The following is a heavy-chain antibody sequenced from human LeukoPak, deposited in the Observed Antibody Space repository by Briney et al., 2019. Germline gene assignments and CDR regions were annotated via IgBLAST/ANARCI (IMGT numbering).Heavy chain of an antibody. CDR1: GFTFSTYA. D-gene: IGHD3/OR15-3a*01. CDR2: IKSKGDGETI. V-gene: IGHV3-15*01. Sequence: GGSLRLSCAASGFTFSTYAMTWVRQAPGKGLEWVGRIKSKGDGETIDYAAPVKGRFTISRDDSKNTLYLQMNSLKTEDTAVYYCTTVRTYWGQGTLVTVSS. J-gene: IGHJ4*02. CDR3: TTVRTY.